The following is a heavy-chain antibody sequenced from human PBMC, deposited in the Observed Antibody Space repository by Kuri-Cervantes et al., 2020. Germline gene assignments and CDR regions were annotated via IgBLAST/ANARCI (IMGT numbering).Heavy chain of an antibody. J-gene: IGHJ4*02. Sequence: ASVKVSCKASGYTFTNYGISWVRQAPGQGLEWMGWISPYTGDTDYAQKVQGRVTMATDTSTSTAYMELRSLRSDDTAVYYCARDRSIAVQGDFDYWGQGTLVTVSS. V-gene: IGHV1-18*01. CDR1: GYTFTNYG. CDR2: ISPYTGDT. CDR3: ARDRSIAVQGDFDY. D-gene: IGHD6-19*01.